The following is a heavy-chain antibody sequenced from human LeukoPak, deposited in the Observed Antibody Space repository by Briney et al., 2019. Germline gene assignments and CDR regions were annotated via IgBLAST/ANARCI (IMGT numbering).Heavy chain of an antibody. CDR3: TRHSDRRSDSGYVDY. CDR2: IRSKANSYAT. D-gene: IGHD1-26*01. J-gene: IGHJ4*02. CDR1: GFTFSGSA. Sequence: GGSLRLSCAASGFTFSGSAMHWVRQASGKGLEWVGRIRSKANSYATAYAASVKGRFTISSDDSKNTAYLQMNSLKTEDTAVYYCTRHSDRRSDSGYVDYWGQGTLVTVSS. V-gene: IGHV3-73*01.